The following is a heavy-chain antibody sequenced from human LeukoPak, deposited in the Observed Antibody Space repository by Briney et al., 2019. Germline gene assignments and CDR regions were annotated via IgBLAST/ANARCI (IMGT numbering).Heavy chain of an antibody. CDR3: ARQTAMVTFYYYYMDV. V-gene: IGHV4-39*01. CDR2: IYYSGST. J-gene: IGHJ6*03. D-gene: IGHD5-18*01. CDR1: GGSISSSSYY. Sequence: SETLSLTCTVSGGSISSSSYYWGWIRQPPGKGLEWIGSIYYSGSTYYNPSLKSRVTISVDTSKNQFSLKLSSVTAADTAVYYCARQTAMVTFYYYYMDVWGKGTTVTISS.